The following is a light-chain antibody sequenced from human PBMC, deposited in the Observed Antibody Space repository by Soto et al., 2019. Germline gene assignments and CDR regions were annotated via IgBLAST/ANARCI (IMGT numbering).Light chain of an antibody. CDR3: AAWDDSLSGVV. Sequence: QSVLTQPPSASGTPGQGVTIYCSGSSSNIGSNYVYWYQQLPGTAPKVLIYRNNHRPSGVPDRFSGSKSGTSASLAISGLRSEDEADYYCAAWDDSLSGVVFGGGTKVTVL. J-gene: IGLJ2*01. CDR1: SSNIGSNY. CDR2: RNN. V-gene: IGLV1-47*01.